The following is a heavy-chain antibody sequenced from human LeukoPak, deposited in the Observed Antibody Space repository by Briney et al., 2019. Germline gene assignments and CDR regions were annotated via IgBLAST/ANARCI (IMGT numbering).Heavy chain of an antibody. Sequence: PSETLSLTCTVSGGSIYTSDYYWAWIRQPPGKGLEWIGSLFYSGNMYYSPSLKSRVTISVDTSKNQFSLNVSSVTAADTAVYYCARENIVSTRDFDLWGQGTLVTVSS. CDR3: ARENIVSTRDFDL. D-gene: IGHD5/OR15-5a*01. CDR1: GGSIYTSDYY. CDR2: LFYSGNM. J-gene: IGHJ4*02. V-gene: IGHV4-39*07.